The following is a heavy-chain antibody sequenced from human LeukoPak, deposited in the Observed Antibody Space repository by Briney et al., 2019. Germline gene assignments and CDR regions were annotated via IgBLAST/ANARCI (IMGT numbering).Heavy chain of an antibody. D-gene: IGHD5-18*01. CDR2: IIPIFGTA. CDR1: GGTFSSYA. Sequence: GASVKVSCKASGGTFSSYATSWVRHAPGQGLEWMGGIIPIFGTANYAQKFQGRVTITADESTSTAYMELSSLRSEDTAVYYCARVNVDTAMVSHYYCGMDVWGQGTTVTVSS. CDR3: ARVNVDTAMVSHYYCGMDV. V-gene: IGHV1-69*13. J-gene: IGHJ6*02.